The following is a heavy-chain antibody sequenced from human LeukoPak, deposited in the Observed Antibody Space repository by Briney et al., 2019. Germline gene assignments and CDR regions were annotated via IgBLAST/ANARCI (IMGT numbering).Heavy chain of an antibody. V-gene: IGHV4-31*03. CDR2: INHSGGT. CDR1: GVSISRGGYY. Sequence: SQTLSLTCNVSGVSISRGGYYWSWIRQHPGKGLEWIGYINHSGGTSYSPSLKTRVTISADTSQSLFSLRLNSVTAADTAVYYCASHLDTTGYDYVDYWGQGTLVTVSS. D-gene: IGHD3-9*01. J-gene: IGHJ4*02. CDR3: ASHLDTTGYDYVDY.